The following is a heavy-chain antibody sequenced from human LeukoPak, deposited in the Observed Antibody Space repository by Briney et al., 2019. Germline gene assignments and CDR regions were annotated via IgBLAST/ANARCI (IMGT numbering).Heavy chain of an antibody. D-gene: IGHD2-15*01. J-gene: IGHJ4*02. CDR2: ISYDGSNK. V-gene: IGHV3-30*18. CDR1: GFTFSSYG. CDR3: AKELLGYCSGGSCYPFDY. Sequence: GGSLRLSCAASGFTFSSYGMHWVRQAPGKGLEWVAVISYDGSNKYYADSVKGRFTISRDNSKNTLYLQMNSLRAEDTAVYYRAKELLGYCSGGSCYPFDYWGQGTLVTVSS.